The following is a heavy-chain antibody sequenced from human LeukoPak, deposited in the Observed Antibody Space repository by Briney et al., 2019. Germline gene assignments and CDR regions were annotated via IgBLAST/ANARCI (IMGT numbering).Heavy chain of an antibody. J-gene: IGHJ4*02. D-gene: IGHD6-13*01. CDR3: AAQIAAAGNFDY. CDR2: IIPILGIA. CDR1: GGTFSSYA. Sequence: SVKVSCKASGGTFSSYAISWVRQAPGQGLEWMGRIIPILGIANYAQKFQGRVTITADKSTSTAYMELSSLRSEDTAVYYCAAQIAAAGNFDYWGQGTLVTVSS. V-gene: IGHV1-69*04.